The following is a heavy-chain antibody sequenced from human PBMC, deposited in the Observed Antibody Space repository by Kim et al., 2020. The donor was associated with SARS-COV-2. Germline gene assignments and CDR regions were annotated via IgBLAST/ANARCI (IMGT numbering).Heavy chain of an antibody. Sequence: GNNKYYADSVKGRFTISRDNSENMLHLQMNSLRAEDTAMYYCAKGTLSFDYWGQGTPVIVSS. CDR2: GNNK. CDR3: AKGTLSFDY. J-gene: IGHJ4*02. D-gene: IGHD2-2*01. V-gene: IGHV3-33*06.